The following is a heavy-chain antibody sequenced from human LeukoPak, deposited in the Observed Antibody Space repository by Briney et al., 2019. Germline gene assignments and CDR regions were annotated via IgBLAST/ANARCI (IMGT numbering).Heavy chain of an antibody. Sequence: GGSLRLSCAASGFTFTSYGIHWVRQAPGKGLEWVAFIRYDGSNKYYADSVKGRFTISRDNSKNTLYLQMNSLRAEDTALYYCAKADGDYYYMDVWGQGTMVTVSS. D-gene: IGHD4-17*01. CDR2: IRYDGSNK. CDR1: GFTFTSYG. J-gene: IGHJ6*03. CDR3: AKADGDYYYMDV. V-gene: IGHV3-30*02.